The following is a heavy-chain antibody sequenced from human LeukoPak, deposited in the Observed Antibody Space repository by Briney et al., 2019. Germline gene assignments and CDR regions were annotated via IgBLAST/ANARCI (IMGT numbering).Heavy chain of an antibody. CDR1: GFTFSSYN. D-gene: IGHD4-11*01. CDR2: ISGSGTTI. V-gene: IGHV3-48*01. CDR3: ARDSNAYGYYYMDV. J-gene: IGHJ6*03. Sequence: GGSLRLSCAASGFTFSSYNMNWVRQAPGKGLEWVSYISGSGTTIYYADSVKGRLTISRDNAENSLYLQMNSLRAEDTAVYYCARDSNAYGYYYMDVWGKGTTVTVSS.